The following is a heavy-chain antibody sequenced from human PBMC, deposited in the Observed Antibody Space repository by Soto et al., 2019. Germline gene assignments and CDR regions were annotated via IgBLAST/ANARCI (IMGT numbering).Heavy chain of an antibody. J-gene: IGHJ4*02. D-gene: IGHD6-19*01. CDR2: IYYSGST. Sequence: SLTCTVSGGSIRSSSYYWGWIRQPPGKGLEWIGNIYYSGSTYYNPSLKSRVTISVDTSKNQFSLKLSSVTAADTAVYYCARHSAVAGTDYWGQGTLVTVSS. CDR3: ARHSAVAGTDY. V-gene: IGHV4-39*01. CDR1: GGSIRSSSYY.